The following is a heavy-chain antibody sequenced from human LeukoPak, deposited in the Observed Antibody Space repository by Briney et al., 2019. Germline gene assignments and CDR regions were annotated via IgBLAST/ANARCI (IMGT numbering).Heavy chain of an antibody. V-gene: IGHV3-30*04. CDR3: AKDHRSSWYTYYFDY. CDR1: GFTFSSYA. J-gene: IGHJ4*02. CDR2: ISYDGSNK. Sequence: GRSLRLSCAASGFTFSSYAMHWVRQAPGKGLEWVAVISYDGSNKYYADSVKGRFTISRDNSKNTLYLQMNSLRAEDTAVYYCAKDHRSSWYTYYFDYWGQGTLVTVSS. D-gene: IGHD6-13*01.